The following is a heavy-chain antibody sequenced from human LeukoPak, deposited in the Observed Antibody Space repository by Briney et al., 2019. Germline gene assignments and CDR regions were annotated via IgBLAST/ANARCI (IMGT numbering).Heavy chain of an antibody. CDR2: INQDQSHK. CDR3: ARVIGGYDTVDC. CDR1: GFTFSSYS. J-gene: IGHJ4*02. Sequence: GGSLRLSCAASGFTFSSYSMNWVRQAPGKGLEWVANINQDQSHKYYLGSVEGRFTISRDNAKNSLYLQMDSLRAEDTAIYYCARVIGGYDTVDCWGQGSLVTVSS. V-gene: IGHV3-7*01. D-gene: IGHD3-22*01.